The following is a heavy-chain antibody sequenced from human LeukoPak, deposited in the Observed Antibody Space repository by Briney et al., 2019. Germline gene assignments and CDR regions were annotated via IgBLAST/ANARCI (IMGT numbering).Heavy chain of an antibody. CDR2: ISSSGSTI. V-gene: IGHV3-48*03. CDR3: ARDSSGWIVFDY. D-gene: IGHD6-19*01. CDR1: GFTFSSYE. Sequence: GGSLRLSCAASGFTFSSYEMTWVRQAPGKGMEWVSYISSSGSTIYYVDSVKGRFNIPRDKAKNSLYLQMNSLRAEDTAVYYCARDSSGWIVFDYWGQGTLVTVSS. J-gene: IGHJ4*02.